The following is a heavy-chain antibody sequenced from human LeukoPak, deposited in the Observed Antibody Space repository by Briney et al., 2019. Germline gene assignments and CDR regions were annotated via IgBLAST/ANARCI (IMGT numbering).Heavy chain of an antibody. CDR2: INHSGST. J-gene: IGHJ4*02. CDR3: ARMAGSSGL. V-gene: IGHV4-34*01. Sequence: SETLSLTCAVYGGSFSGYYWSWIRQPPGKGLEWIGEINHSGSTNYNPSLKSRVTISVDTSKNLFSLKLSSVTAADTVVYYCARMAGSSGLWGQGTLVTVSS. CDR1: GGSFSGYY. D-gene: IGHD3-22*01.